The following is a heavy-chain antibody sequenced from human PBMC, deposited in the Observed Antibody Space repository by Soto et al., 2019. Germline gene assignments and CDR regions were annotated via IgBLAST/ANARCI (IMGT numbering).Heavy chain of an antibody. CDR2: IYHSGST. CDR3: ARGQVVAAQP. CDR1: GGSISSGGYS. Sequence: QLQLQESGSGLVKPSQTLSLTCAVSGGSISSGGYSLSWIRQPPGKGLEWIGYIYHSGSTYYNPSIKSRVTISVDRSKHQFSLKLSSVTAAETAVYYCARGQVVAAQPWGQGTLVTVSS. D-gene: IGHD2-15*01. V-gene: IGHV4-30-2*01. J-gene: IGHJ5*02.